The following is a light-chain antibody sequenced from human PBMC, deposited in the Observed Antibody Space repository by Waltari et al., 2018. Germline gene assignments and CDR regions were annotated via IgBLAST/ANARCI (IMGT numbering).Light chain of an antibody. CDR3: QQYYSTSPLT. CDR2: WAS. CDR1: QSLLYSSNNKNY. V-gene: IGKV4-1*01. J-gene: IGKJ4*01. Sequence: DIVMTQSPHSLAVSVGERATITCKSSQSLLYSSNNKNYLAWYQQKPGQPPKLLIYWASTRESGVPDRCSGSGSGTDFTLTISSLQAEDVAVYYCQQYYSTSPLTFGGGTKVEIK.